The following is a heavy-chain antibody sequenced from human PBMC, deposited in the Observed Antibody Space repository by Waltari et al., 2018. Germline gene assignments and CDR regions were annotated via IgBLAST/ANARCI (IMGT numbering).Heavy chain of an antibody. CDR1: GFDYRSYA. V-gene: IGHV3-23*05. D-gene: IGHD3-10*01. CDR3: AKDSGYSMIRGRENS. Sequence: VYLLESGGGLVQPGGSLRLSCVGSGFDYRSYAISWVRQAPGKGLEWFSGIDNSGETTYYAGSVKGRFTISRDDSRNTVYLHMTTLRVDDTAVYYCAKDSGYSMIRGRENSWGQGTLVIVSS. CDR2: IDNSGETT. J-gene: IGHJ4*02.